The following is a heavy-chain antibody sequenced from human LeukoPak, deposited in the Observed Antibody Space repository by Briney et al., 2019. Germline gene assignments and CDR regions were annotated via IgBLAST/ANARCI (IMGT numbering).Heavy chain of an antibody. D-gene: IGHD3-16*01. CDR3: ARSPRDRKGDDY. V-gene: IGHV4-39*01. Sequence: SETLSLTCAVSGVSISGSYYYWGWIRQPPGKGLEWIGNIYYSGSTYYNASLQSRVTISIDTSKNQFSLKLSSVTAADTAVYYCARSPRDRKGDDYWGQGTLVTVSS. CDR1: GVSISGSYYY. J-gene: IGHJ4*02. CDR2: IYYSGST.